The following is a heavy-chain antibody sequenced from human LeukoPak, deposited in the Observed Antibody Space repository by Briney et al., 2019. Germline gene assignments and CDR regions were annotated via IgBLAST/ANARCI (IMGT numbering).Heavy chain of an antibody. V-gene: IGHV3-9*01. Sequence: GGSLRLSCAASGFTFDDYAMHLVRQAPGKGLEWVSGISWNSGSIGYADSVKGRFTISRDNAKNSLYLQMNSLRAEDTALYYCAKSLHEAGFDYWGQGTLVTVSS. CDR2: ISWNSGSI. CDR3: AKSLHEAGFDY. J-gene: IGHJ4*02. CDR1: GFTFDDYA.